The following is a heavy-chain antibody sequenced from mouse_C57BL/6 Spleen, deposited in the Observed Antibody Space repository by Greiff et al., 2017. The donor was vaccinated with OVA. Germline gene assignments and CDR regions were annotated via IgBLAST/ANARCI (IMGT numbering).Heavy chain of an antibody. D-gene: IGHD1-1*01. J-gene: IGHJ3*01. CDR2: IDPSDSYT. CDR1: GYTFTSYW. V-gene: IGHV1-50*01. CDR3: ARAYGGFAY. Sequence: QVQLQQPGAELVKPGASVKLSCKASGYTFTSYWMQWVKQRPGQGLEWIGEIDPSDSYTNYNQKFKGKATLTVDTSSSTAYMQLSSLTSEDSAVYYCARAYGGFAYWGQGTLVTVSA.